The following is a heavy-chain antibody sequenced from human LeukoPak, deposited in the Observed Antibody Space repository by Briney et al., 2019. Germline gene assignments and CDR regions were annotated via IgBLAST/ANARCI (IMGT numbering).Heavy chain of an antibody. J-gene: IGHJ4*02. CDR3: AVVQAARLEFDY. D-gene: IGHD6-6*01. CDR2: INPNSGGT. V-gene: IGHV1-2*02. Sequence: ASVKVSCKASEYTFTGYYMHWVRQAPGQGLEWMGWINPNSGGTNYAQKFQGRVTMTRDTSISTAYMELSRLRSDDTAVYYCAVVQAARLEFDYWGQGTLVTVSS. CDR1: EYTFTGYY.